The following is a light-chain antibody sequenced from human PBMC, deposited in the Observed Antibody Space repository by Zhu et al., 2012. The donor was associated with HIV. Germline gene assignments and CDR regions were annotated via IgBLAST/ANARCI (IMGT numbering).Light chain of an antibody. CDR3: QQYGNSPST. CDR1: QSVFSTY. J-gene: IGKJ2*01. CDR2: GAF. Sequence: DIVLTQSPGTLSLSPGERATLSCRASQSVFSTYLAWYQQKPGQAPRLLIYGAFRRATDIPDRFSGSGSGTDFTLTISRLEPEDFAVYYCQQYGNSPSTFGQGTKLEI. V-gene: IGKV3-20*01.